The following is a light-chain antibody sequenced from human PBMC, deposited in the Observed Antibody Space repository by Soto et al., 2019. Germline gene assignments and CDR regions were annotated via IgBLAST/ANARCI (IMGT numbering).Light chain of an antibody. CDR3: QVWDSSSDHAV. CDR2: DDS. V-gene: IGLV3-21*02. CDR1: NIGSKR. Sequence: SYELTQPPSVSGAPGQTARITCGGNNIGSKRVHWYQQQPGQAPVLVVYDDSDRPSGIPERFSGSNSGNTATLTISRVEAGDEADYYCQVWDSSSDHAVFGGGTQLTVL. J-gene: IGLJ7*01.